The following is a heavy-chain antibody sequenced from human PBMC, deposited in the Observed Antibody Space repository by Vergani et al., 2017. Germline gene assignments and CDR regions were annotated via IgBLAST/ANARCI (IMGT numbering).Heavy chain of an antibody. V-gene: IGHV4-30-4*08. CDR1: GVSVSSTAFY. CDR2: IYYSGST. CDR3: ARADTVVVPAANVFDP. J-gene: IGHJ5*02. Sequence: QVQLQESGPGLVKPSQTLSLTCSVSGVSVSSTAFYWNWIRQPAGKGLEWIGYIYYSGSTYYNPSLKSRVTISVDTSKNQFSLKLSSVTAADTAVYYCARADTVVVPAANVFDPWGQGTLVTVSS. D-gene: IGHD2-2*01.